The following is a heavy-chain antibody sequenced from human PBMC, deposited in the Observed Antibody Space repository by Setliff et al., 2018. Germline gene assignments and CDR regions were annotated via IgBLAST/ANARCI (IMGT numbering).Heavy chain of an antibody. CDR2: MNPNSGNT. Sequence: GASVKVSCKASGYTFTSYDINWVRQATGQGLEWMGWMNPNSGNTGYAQKFQGRVTMTRNTSISTAYMELSSLGSEDTAVYYCARGPGYCSSTSCYDPDYYYYYMDVWGKGTTVTVS. CDR3: ARGPGYCSSTSCYDPDYYYYYMDV. D-gene: IGHD2-2*01. CDR1: GYTFTSYD. V-gene: IGHV1-8*02. J-gene: IGHJ6*03.